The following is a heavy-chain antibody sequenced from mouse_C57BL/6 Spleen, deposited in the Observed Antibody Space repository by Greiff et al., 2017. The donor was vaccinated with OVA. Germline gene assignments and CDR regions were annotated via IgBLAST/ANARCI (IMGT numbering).Heavy chain of an antibody. J-gene: IGHJ4*01. V-gene: IGHV5-4*01. D-gene: IGHD1-1*01. Sequence: EVKLVESGGGLVKPGGSLKLSCAASGFTFSSYAMSWVRQTPEKRLEWVATISDGGSYTYYPDNVKGRFTISRDTAKNNLYLQMSHLKSENTAKYYGARDDCRYGEAMDYWGQGTSVTVSS. CDR1: GFTFSSYA. CDR2: ISDGGSYT. CDR3: ARDDCRYGEAMDY.